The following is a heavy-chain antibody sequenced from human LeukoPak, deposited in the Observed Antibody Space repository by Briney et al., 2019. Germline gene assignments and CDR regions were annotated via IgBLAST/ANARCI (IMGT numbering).Heavy chain of an antibody. CDR2: IYSGGST. J-gene: IGHJ4*02. V-gene: IGHV3-53*01. CDR3: ARGKNTAMVDY. Sequence: GGSLRLSCAASGFTVSSNYMSWVRQAPGKGLEWVSVIYSGGSTYYADSVKGRFTISRDNSKNTLYLQMNSLRAEDTAVYYCARGKNTAMVDYWGQGTLVTVSS. D-gene: IGHD5-18*01. CDR1: GFTVSSNY.